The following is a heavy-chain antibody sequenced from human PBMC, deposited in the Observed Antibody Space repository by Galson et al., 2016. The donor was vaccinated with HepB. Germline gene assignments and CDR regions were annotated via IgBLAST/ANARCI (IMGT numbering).Heavy chain of an antibody. CDR3: VRQTRMITGWSWAYFDN. Sequence: SLTCSVSDDSISSRNYYWGWIRQPPGKGLDWIGSIYYSGTTYYNPSPQSRVSISLDTSKNQFSLKMFSVTAADTAVFYCVRQTRMITGWSWAYFDNWGQGILVTVSS. CDR1: DDSISSRNYY. CDR2: IYYSGTT. J-gene: IGHJ4*02. V-gene: IGHV4-39*01. D-gene: IGHD6-19*01.